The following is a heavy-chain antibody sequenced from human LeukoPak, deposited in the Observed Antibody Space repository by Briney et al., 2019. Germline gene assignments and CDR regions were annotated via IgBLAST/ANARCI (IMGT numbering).Heavy chain of an antibody. CDR1: GFAFSNSA. D-gene: IGHD1-1*01. CDR3: AKSRSRNHDI. CDR2: ISASGDYT. V-gene: IGHV3-23*01. Sequence: GGSLRLSCAASGFAFSNSAISWVRQAPGRGLEWVSFISASGDYTNYADSVKGRFTISRDNSKSTLSLQMNSLRAEDTAVYFCAKSRSRNHDIWGQGTMVTVSS. J-gene: IGHJ3*02.